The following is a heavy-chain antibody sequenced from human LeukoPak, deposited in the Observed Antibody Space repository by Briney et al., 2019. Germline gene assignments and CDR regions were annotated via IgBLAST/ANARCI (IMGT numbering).Heavy chain of an antibody. CDR3: ATAGLGVYYFDY. V-gene: IGHV4-61*02. CDR1: GGSISSGDYH. D-gene: IGHD3-10*01. Sequence: SETLSLTCTVSGGSISSGDYHWSWIRQPAGKGLEWIGRTYTSGSTSYNPSLKSRVTVSVDTSKNQFSLRLSSVTAADAAVYYCATAGLGVYYFDYWGQGTLVTVSS. J-gene: IGHJ4*02. CDR2: TYTSGST.